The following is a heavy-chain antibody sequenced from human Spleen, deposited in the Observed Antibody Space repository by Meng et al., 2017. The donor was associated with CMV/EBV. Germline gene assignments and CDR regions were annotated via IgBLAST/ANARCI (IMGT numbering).Heavy chain of an antibody. CDR1: GFTFSSYG. J-gene: IGHJ4*02. CDR2: IWYDGSNK. D-gene: IGHD6-13*01. CDR3: AKDRIAAAGPFDY. Sequence: GESLKISCAASGFTFSSYGMHWVRQAPGKGLEWVAVIWYDGSNKYYADSVKGRFTISRDNSKNTLYLQMNSLRAEDTAVYYCAKDRIAAAGPFDYWGQGTLVTVS. V-gene: IGHV3-33*06.